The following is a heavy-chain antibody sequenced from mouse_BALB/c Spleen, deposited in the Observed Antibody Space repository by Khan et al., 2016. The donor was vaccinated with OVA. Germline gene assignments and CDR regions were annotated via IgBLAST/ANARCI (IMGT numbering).Heavy chain of an antibody. V-gene: IGHV5-6-5*01. CDR2: IIRGNNI. J-gene: IGHJ4*01. Sequence: EVQLVESGGGLVKPGGSLNLSCTASGFTFNNYAMFWVRQTPEKSLEWVASIIRGNNIYYHNTVKGRCTISTDNATNNMYLEMISRRTCDAAMYYCDRGDYFGAMDYWGQGTSVTVSS. CDR3: DRGDYFGAMDY. D-gene: IGHD1-1*01. CDR1: GFTFNNYA.